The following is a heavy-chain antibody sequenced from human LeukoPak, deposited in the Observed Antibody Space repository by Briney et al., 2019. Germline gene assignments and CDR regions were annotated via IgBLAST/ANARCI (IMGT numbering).Heavy chain of an antibody. D-gene: IGHD2-15*01. CDR3: AKGGSTYSYSFDY. Sequence: GGSLRLSCAASRFTFSSYAMSWVRQAPGKGLEWVSAISGSGGSTYYADSVKGRFTISRDNSKNTLYLQMDSLRAEDTAVYYCAKGGSTYSYSFDYWGQGTLVTVSS. CDR1: RFTFSSYA. CDR2: ISGSGGST. J-gene: IGHJ4*02. V-gene: IGHV3-23*01.